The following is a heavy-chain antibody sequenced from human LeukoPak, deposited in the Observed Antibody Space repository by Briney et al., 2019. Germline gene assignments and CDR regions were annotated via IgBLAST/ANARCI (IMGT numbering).Heavy chain of an antibody. CDR3: ARALEGYDSSGYYTNWFDP. J-gene: IGHJ5*02. Sequence: ASVKVSCKATGYIFTSYGISWVRQAPGQGLEWMGWISVYNGNTNYAQKLQGRVTMTTDTSKSTAYMELRSLRSDDTAVYCCARALEGYDSSGYYTNWFDPWGQGTLVTVSS. D-gene: IGHD3-22*01. CDR1: GYIFTSYG. V-gene: IGHV1-18*01. CDR2: ISVYNGNT.